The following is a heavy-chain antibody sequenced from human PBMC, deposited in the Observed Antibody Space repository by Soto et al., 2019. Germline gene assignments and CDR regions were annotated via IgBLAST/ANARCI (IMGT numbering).Heavy chain of an antibody. D-gene: IGHD6-6*01. V-gene: IGHV1-3*01. J-gene: IGHJ4*02. CDR2: INAGNGNT. CDR1: GYTFTSYA. Sequence: ASVKVSCKASGYTFTSYAMHWVRQAPGQRLEWMGWINAGNGNTKYSQKFQGRVTITRDTSASTAYMELSSLRSEDTAVYYCARGRERSIAARYFDYWGQGTLVTVSS. CDR3: ARGRERSIAARYFDY.